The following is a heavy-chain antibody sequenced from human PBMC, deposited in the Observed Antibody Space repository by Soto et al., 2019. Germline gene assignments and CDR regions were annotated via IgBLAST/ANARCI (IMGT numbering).Heavy chain of an antibody. CDR1: GGSISIGGYY. V-gene: IGHV4-31*03. CDR3: ARSYEELGFHY. Sequence: QVQLQESGPGLVKPSQTLYLTCPVSGGSISIGGYYWSWIRQHPGKGLEWIGHLYYSGSTYYNPSLKSRVTISVDTSKNSSSLKLSSVTAADTAVYYCARSYEELGFHYWGQGTLVTVSS. D-gene: IGHD1-7*01. J-gene: IGHJ4*02. CDR2: LYYSGST.